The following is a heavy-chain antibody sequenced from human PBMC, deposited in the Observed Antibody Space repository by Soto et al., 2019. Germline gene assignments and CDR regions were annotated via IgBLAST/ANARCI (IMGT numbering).Heavy chain of an antibody. Sequence: XETLSLTCSLYSGSLSGYYWSWIRQPPGKGLEWIGEISPSGTTNYSPSLKSRVSISVDTSKNQFSLNLTSLTAADTAVYYCARAPKVSGSAQTRPDFWGQGSLVTVSS. J-gene: IGHJ4*02. V-gene: IGHV4-34*01. CDR2: ISPSGTT. D-gene: IGHD6-6*01. CDR1: SGSLSGYY. CDR3: ARAPKVSGSAQTRPDF.